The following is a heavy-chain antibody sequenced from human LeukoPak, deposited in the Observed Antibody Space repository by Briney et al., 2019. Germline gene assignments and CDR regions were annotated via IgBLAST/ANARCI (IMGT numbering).Heavy chain of an antibody. D-gene: IGHD1/OR15-1a*01. CDR3: AGETSGVTGTTSFDY. CDR2: TSNDGRSK. J-gene: IGHJ4*02. Sequence: GSLRLSCAASGFTFSNDIFHWVRQAPGKGLEWVAVTSNDGRSKFYADSVKGRFTISRDDSNNMLYLQMNSLRAEDTAIYYCAGETSGVTGTTSFDYWGQGTLVTVSS. V-gene: IGHV3-30*04. CDR1: GFTFSNDI.